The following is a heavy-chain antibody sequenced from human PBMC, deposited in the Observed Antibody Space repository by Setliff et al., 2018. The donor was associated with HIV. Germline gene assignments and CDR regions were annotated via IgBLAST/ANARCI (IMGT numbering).Heavy chain of an antibody. J-gene: IGHJ4*02. D-gene: IGHD4-17*01. Sequence: SLRLSCAASGFTFSDYWMNWVRQAPGKGLEWVSYISGSDDTVLYAESVKGRFSVSRDNADNSLSLQMNGLRDDDTAVYFCATSSPPDDYGDLGGIDHWGQGTLVTVSS. V-gene: IGHV3-11*01. CDR1: GFTFSDYW. CDR3: ATSSPPDDYGDLGGIDH. CDR2: ISGSDDTV.